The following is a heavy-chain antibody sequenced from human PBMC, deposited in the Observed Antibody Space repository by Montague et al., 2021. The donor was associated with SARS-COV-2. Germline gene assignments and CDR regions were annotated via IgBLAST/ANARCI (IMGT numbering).Heavy chain of an antibody. J-gene: IGHJ3*01. CDR1: GDSVSINSAT. CDR2: TYYESKWHN. CDR3: ARCVIPRGTFGV. V-gene: IGHV6-1*01. D-gene: IGHD6-13*01. Sequence: CAISGDSVSINSATWNWIRQSPSGGLEWLGRTYYESKWHNDYTVXVKSRMTINPDTSKNQFSLQLNSVTPKDTAVYYCARCVIPRGTFGVWGQGTMVTVSS.